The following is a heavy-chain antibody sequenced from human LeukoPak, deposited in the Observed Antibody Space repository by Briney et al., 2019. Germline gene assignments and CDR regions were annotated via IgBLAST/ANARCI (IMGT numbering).Heavy chain of an antibody. CDR1: GFTFSTSW. CDR2: VNTGGSTT. V-gene: IGHV3-74*01. Sequence: WGSLSLSCAASGFTFSTSWMHWVRQASGKGLEWVSHVNTGGSTTAYADSVKGRFPISRENAKDAVYLQLNSLRAEDTAVYYCARSIGYVESWGQGTLVTVSS. J-gene: IGHJ5*02. D-gene: IGHD5-18*01. CDR3: ARSIGYVES.